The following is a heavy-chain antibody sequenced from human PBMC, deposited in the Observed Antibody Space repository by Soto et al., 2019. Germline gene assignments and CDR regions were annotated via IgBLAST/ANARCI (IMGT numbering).Heavy chain of an antibody. CDR1: GYTFTSYG. CDR2: ISAYNGNT. CDR3: ARNRYYDILTGYEI. Sequence: ASVKVSCKASGYTFTSYGISWVRQAPGQGLEWMGWISAYNGNTNYAQKLQGRVTMTTDTSTSTAYMELRSLRSDDTAVYYCARNRYYDILTGYEIWGQGTLVTVSS. V-gene: IGHV1-18*01. D-gene: IGHD3-9*01. J-gene: IGHJ4*02.